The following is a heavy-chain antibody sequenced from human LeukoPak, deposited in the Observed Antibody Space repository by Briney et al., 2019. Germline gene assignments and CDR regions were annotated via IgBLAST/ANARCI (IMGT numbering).Heavy chain of an antibody. D-gene: IGHD1-14*01. V-gene: IGHV3-9*01. CDR2: ISWNSGSI. CDR1: GFTFDDYA. Sequence: GGSLRLSCAASGFTFDDYAMHWVRQAPGKGLEWVSGISWNSGSIGYVDSVKGRFTISRDNAKNSLYLQMNSLRAEDTAVYYCARDRKLAHDYWGQGTLVTVSS. J-gene: IGHJ4*02. CDR3: ARDRKLAHDY.